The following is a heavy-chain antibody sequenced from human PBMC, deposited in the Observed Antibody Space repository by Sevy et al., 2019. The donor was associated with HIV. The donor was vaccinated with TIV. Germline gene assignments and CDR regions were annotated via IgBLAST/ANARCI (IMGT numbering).Heavy chain of an antibody. CDR2: IKQDGSEK. Sequence: GGSLRLSCAASGFTFSTYWMTWVRQAPGKGLEWVANIKQDGSEKYYVDSVKGRFTISRDNAKNSLYLQMNSLRAEDTAVYYCAGDLVGGSSYFDYWGQGTLVTVSS. CDR3: AGDLVGGSSYFDY. V-gene: IGHV3-7*01. D-gene: IGHD1-26*01. J-gene: IGHJ4*02. CDR1: GFTFSTYW.